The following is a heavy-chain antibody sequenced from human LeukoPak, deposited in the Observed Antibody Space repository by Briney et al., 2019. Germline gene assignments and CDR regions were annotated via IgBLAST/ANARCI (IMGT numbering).Heavy chain of an antibody. CDR2: INPSVGST. CDR1: GYTFSSYY. V-gene: IGHV1-46*01. Sequence: GASVKVSCKASGYTFSSYYMHWVRQAPGQGLEWMGIINPSVGSTSHAQKFQGRVTMTRDMSTSIVYMELSSLRSEDTAVYYCARELSSSSRLLDSWGQGTLVTVSS. D-gene: IGHD6-6*01. J-gene: IGHJ4*02. CDR3: ARELSSSSRLLDS.